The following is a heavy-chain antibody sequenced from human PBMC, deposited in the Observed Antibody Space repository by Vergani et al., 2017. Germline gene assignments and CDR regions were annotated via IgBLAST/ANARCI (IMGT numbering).Heavy chain of an antibody. CDR1: GFTFSSYG. D-gene: IGHD3-3*01. J-gene: IGHJ4*02. Sequence: QVQLVESGGGVVQPGRSLRLSCAASGFTFSSYGMHWVRQAPGKGLEWVAVIWYDGSNKYYADSVKGRFTISRDNSKNTLYLQMNSLRAEDTAVYYCAKTGPSTYYDFWSGYSYYFDYWGQGTLVTVSS. V-gene: IGHV3-33*06. CDR2: IWYDGSNK. CDR3: AKTGPSTYYDFWSGYSYYFDY.